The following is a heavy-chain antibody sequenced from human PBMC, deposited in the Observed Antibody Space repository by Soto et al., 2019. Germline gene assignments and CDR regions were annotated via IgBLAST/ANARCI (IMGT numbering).Heavy chain of an antibody. CDR2: ISSSGSTI. D-gene: IGHD5-12*01. CDR3: ARDRDGDIVATAPSHH. Sequence: QVQLVESGGGLVKPGGSLRLSCAASGFTFSDYYLSWIRQAPGTGLEWVSYISSSGSTIYYADSVKGRFTISRDNAKNSLYLQMNSLRAEDAAVYYCARDRDGDIVATAPSHHWGQGTLVTVSS. J-gene: IGHJ5*02. CDR1: GFTFSDYY. V-gene: IGHV3-11*01.